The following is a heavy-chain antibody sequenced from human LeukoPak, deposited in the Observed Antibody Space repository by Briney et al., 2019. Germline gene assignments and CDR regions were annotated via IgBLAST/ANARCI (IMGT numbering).Heavy chain of an antibody. CDR3: AKHSGSYTGGLEY. D-gene: IGHD1-26*01. V-gene: IGHV3-23*01. Sequence: PGGSLRLSCVASGFTFSSYAMSWVRQAPGKGLEWVSAISGSGGSTYYADSVKGRFTISRDNSKNTLYLQMNSLRAEDTAVYYCAKHSGSYTGGLEYWGQGTLVTVSS. J-gene: IGHJ4*02. CDR1: GFTFSSYA. CDR2: ISGSGGST.